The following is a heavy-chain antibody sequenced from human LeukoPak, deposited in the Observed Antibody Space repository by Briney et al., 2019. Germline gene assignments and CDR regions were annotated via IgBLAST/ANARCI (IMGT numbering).Heavy chain of an antibody. CDR1: GGSMSSYY. J-gene: IGHJ4*02. V-gene: IGHV4-59*01. CDR3: ARNYDSSGYTAFGY. D-gene: IGHD3-22*01. CDR2: IYSSGST. Sequence: SETLSLTCTVSGGSMSSYYWRWLRQPPGKGLEWVGHIYSSGSTNYNPSLKRRVTISVDTSKNQFSLKLSSVTAADTAVYYCARNYDSSGYTAFGYWGRGTLVTVSS.